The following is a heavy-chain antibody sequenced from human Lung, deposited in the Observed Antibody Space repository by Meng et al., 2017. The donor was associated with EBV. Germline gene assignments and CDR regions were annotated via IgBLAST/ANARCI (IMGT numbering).Heavy chain of an antibody. Sequence: QVPPQASGPGLVQPSPTLPLTCTVSGGSISSGGHYWSWIRQHPGKSLEWIGYIYYSGSTYYNPSLKSLVSISVDTSNNQFSLKLSSVTAADTAVYYCARAVDTGYFDYWGQGTLVTSPQ. V-gene: IGHV4-31*01. J-gene: IGHJ4*02. CDR1: GGSISSGGHY. D-gene: IGHD5-18*01. CDR2: IYYSGST. CDR3: ARAVDTGYFDY.